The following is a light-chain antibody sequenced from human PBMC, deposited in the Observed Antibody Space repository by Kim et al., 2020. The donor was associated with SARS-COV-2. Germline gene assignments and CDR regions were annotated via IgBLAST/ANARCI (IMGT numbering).Light chain of an antibody. CDR3: MQTLQVPFT. J-gene: IGKJ4*01. CDR2: VVS. V-gene: IGKV2D-29*02. Sequence: DIVMTQTPLSLSVTPGQPASISCRSSQSLLHTDGKTYLYWYLQKPGQSPQLLIYVVSNRFSGVPDRFSGSGSETDFTLMISRVEAEDVGLYVCMQTLQVPFTFGGGTKVDIK. CDR1: QSLLHTDGKTY.